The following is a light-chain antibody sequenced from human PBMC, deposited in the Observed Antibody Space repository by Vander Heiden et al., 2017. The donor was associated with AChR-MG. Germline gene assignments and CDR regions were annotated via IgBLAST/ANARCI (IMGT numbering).Light chain of an antibody. Sequence: DIQLTHSPSVLSASVVDSDSIPSRPSPASSSYLAWYQQKSGRAPKLLIFVGSTLRSGVPSRFSGSGSGTEFTLTISSLQPEDVATYYCKQVNSYPRTFGQGTTVEIK. V-gene: IGKV1-9*01. CDR2: VGS. J-gene: IGKJ1*01. CDR3: KQVNSYPRT. CDR1: PASSSY.